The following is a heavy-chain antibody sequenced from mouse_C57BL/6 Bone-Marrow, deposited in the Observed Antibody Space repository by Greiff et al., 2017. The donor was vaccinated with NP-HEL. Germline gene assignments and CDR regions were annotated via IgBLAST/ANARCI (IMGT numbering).Heavy chain of an antibody. CDR1: GYALSSSW. Sequence: VQLQQSGPELVKPGASVKISCKASGYALSSSWMNWVKQRPGKGLEWIGRIYPGDGDTNYNGKFKGKATLTADKSSSTAYMQLSSLTSEDSAVYFCARSYYGYGGAMDYWGQGTSVTVSS. D-gene: IGHD2-9*01. CDR2: IYPGDGDT. V-gene: IGHV1-82*01. CDR3: ARSYYGYGGAMDY. J-gene: IGHJ4*01.